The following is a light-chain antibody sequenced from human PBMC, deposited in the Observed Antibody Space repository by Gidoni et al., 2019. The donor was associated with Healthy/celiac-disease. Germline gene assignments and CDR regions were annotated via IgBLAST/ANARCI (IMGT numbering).Light chain of an antibody. Sequence: QSVLTQPPSVSGAPGKGVTIACTGSSSNIGAGYDVHWYQQLPGTAPKLLINGNSNRPSGVPDRFSGSKSGTSASRAITGLQAEDEADYYCQSYDSSLSGTVVFGGGTKLTVL. J-gene: IGLJ2*01. CDR1: SSNIGAGYD. CDR3: QSYDSSLSGTVV. CDR2: GNS. V-gene: IGLV1-40*01.